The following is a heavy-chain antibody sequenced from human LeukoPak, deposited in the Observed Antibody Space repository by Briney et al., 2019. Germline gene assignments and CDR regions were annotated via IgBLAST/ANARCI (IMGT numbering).Heavy chain of an antibody. V-gene: IGHV4-59*01. CDR2: IHYSGSS. CDR1: GVFTNSYY. D-gene: IGHD5-12*01. Sequence: SETLSLTCSGSGVFTNSYYWSWIRQPPGKGLEWIGYIHYSGSSNYNPSLKSRVTISGDTSKNRIFLKLSSVTAADTAVYDCPRGGYYAKEAFDIWGQGTMVTVSS. J-gene: IGHJ3*02. CDR3: PRGGYYAKEAFDI.